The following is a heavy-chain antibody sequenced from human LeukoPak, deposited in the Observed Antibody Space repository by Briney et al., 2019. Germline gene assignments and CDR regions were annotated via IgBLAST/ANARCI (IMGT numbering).Heavy chain of an antibody. V-gene: IGHV4-61*01. CDR3: AREGYSYGRAIDY. Sequence: PSETLSLTCTVSGGSVSSGSYYWSWIRQPPGKGLEWIGYICYSGSTNYNPSLKSRVTISVDTSKNQFSLKLSSVTAADTAVYHCAREGYSYGRAIDYWGQGTLVTVSS. J-gene: IGHJ4*02. CDR1: GGSVSSGSYY. CDR2: ICYSGST. D-gene: IGHD5-18*01.